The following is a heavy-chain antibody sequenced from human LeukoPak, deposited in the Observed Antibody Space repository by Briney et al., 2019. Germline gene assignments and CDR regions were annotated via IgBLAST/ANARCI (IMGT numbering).Heavy chain of an antibody. CDR1: GGSISSYY. CDR2: IYYSGST. Sequence: PSETLSLTCTVSGGSISSYYWSWIRQPPGKGLEWIGSIYYSGSTYYNPSLKSRVTISVDTSKNQFSLKLSSVTAADTAVYYCARGTVAGTFWFDPWGQGTLVTVSS. CDR3: ARGTVAGTFWFDP. V-gene: IGHV4-39*07. D-gene: IGHD6-19*01. J-gene: IGHJ5*02.